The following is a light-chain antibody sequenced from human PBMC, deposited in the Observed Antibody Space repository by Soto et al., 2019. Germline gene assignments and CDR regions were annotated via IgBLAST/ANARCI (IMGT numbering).Light chain of an antibody. CDR1: QDINKN. J-gene: IGKJ5*01. Sequence: DIQMTHSPSSLSASVGDRVTITCQASQDINKNLIWYQQKPGKAPKLLIYDASDLETGVPSRFSGSGSGTGFTFTISSLQPEDFATYYCQQYESRPLTFGQGTRLEIK. CDR3: QQYESRPLT. CDR2: DAS. V-gene: IGKV1-33*01.